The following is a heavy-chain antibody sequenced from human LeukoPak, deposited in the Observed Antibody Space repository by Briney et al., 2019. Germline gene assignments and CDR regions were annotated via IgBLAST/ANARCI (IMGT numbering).Heavy chain of an antibody. CDR3: ARAIDDRKYYYDSSGYYSVYFDY. CDR1: GYTFTSYY. CDR2: INPSGGST. D-gene: IGHD3-22*01. V-gene: IGHV1-46*01. Sequence: ASVKVSCKASGYTFTSYYMHWVRQAPGQGLEWMGIINPSGGSTSYAQKFQGRVTMTGDTSTSTVYMELSSLRSEDTAVYYCARAIDDRKYYYDSSGYYSVYFDYWGQGTLVTVSS. J-gene: IGHJ4*02.